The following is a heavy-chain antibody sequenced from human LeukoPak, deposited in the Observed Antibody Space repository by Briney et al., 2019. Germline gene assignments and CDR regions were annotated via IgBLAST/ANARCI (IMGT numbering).Heavy chain of an antibody. CDR1: GFTFSSYA. V-gene: IGHV3-23*01. D-gene: IGHD3-10*01. CDR2: ISGSGGST. Sequence: GGSLRLSCAASGFTFSSYAMSWVRQAPGKGLEWVSAISGSGGSTYYADSVKGRFTISRDNSKNTLYLQMNSLRAEDTAVYYCAKDSLIWFGGLFVGPRWFDPWGQGTLVTVSS. J-gene: IGHJ5*02. CDR3: AKDSLIWFGGLFVGPRWFDP.